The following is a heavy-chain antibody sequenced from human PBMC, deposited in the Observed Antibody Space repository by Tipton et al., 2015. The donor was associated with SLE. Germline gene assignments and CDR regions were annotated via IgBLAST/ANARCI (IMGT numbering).Heavy chain of an antibody. CDR3: ARGGIADPFDY. V-gene: IGHV4-38-2*02. CDR1: GGSISSGYY. CDR2: IYHSGST. J-gene: IGHJ4*02. D-gene: IGHD6-13*01. Sequence: TLSLTCTVSGGSISSGYYWGWIRQPPGKGLEWIGSIYHSGSTYYNPSLKSRVTISVDTSKNQFSLKLSSVTAADTAVYYCARGGIADPFDYWGQGTLVTVPS.